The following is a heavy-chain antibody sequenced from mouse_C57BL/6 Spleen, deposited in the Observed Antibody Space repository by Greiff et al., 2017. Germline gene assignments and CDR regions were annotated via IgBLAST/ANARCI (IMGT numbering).Heavy chain of an antibody. CDR1: GYTFTSYW. V-gene: IGHV1-64*01. CDR3: ARAGDWYFDV. J-gene: IGHJ1*03. Sequence: VQLQQPGAELVKPGASVKLSCKASGYTFTSYWMHWVKQRPGQGLEWIGMIHPNSGSTNYNEKFKSKATLTVDKSSSTAYMQLSSLTSEDAAVYYCARAGDWYFDVWGTGTTVTVAS. CDR2: IHPNSGST.